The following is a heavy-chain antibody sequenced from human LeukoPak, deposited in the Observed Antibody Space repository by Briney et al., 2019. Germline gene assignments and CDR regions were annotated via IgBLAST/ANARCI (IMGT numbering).Heavy chain of an antibody. CDR1: GFTVSRNY. D-gene: IGHD1-14*01. V-gene: IGHV3-53*01. CDR2: IYGGGPT. Sequence: GGSLKLSFAASGFTVSRNYMSWVRQAPGRGLECVSVIYGGGPTYYADSVKGRFTISRDTSKNTLYLQMNSLRAEDTAVYFCARDLGIAGTTHAFDIWGQGTMVTVSS. J-gene: IGHJ3*02. CDR3: ARDLGIAGTTHAFDI.